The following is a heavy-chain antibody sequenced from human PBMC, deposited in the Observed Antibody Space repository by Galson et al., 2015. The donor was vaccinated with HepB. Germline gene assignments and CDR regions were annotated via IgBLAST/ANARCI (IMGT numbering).Heavy chain of an antibody. CDR2: IKSKTDGETT. D-gene: IGHD2-8*02. CDR3: TTDVYYSTYWSWLDP. Sequence: PRLSCAASGFPFNNAWMTWVRQAPGMGLEWVGRIKSKTDGETTDYAAPVKGRFTISRDDSKNRLYLQMNSLKTEDTAVYYCTTDVYYSTYWSWLDPWGQGTLVTVSS. V-gene: IGHV3-15*01. J-gene: IGHJ5*02. CDR1: GFPFNNAW.